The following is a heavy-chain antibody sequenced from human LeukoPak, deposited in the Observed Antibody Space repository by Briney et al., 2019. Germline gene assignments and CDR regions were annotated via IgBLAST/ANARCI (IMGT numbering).Heavy chain of an antibody. Sequence: ASVKVSCTASGYPFNVYYMHWVRQAPGQGLEWMGRIIPTSGGTNYAQKFQGRVTMTRDTSINTAYMELSRLRSDDTAIYYCARILLRSSQYYFDYWGQGTLVTVSS. D-gene: IGHD3-10*01. V-gene: IGHV1-2*06. CDR1: GYPFNVYY. CDR3: ARILLRSSQYYFDY. J-gene: IGHJ4*02. CDR2: IIPTSGGT.